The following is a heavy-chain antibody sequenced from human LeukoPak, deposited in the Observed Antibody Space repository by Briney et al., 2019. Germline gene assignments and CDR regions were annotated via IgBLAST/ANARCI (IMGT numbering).Heavy chain of an antibody. CDR1: GFTFSSYS. V-gene: IGHV3-21*01. CDR2: ISSSRSYI. Sequence: GGSLRLSCAASGFTFSSYSMNWVRQAPGKGLEWVSSISSSRSYIYYADSVKGRFTISRDTSKNTLYLQMNSLRAEDTAVYYCTRDLSPVVRASPMGYWGQGTPVTVSS. CDR3: TRDLSPVVRASPMGY. J-gene: IGHJ4*02. D-gene: IGHD3-10*01.